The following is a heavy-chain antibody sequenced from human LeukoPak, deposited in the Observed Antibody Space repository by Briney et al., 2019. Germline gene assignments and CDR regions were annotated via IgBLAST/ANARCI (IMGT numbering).Heavy chain of an antibody. Sequence: SVKVSCKASGGTFSSYGISWVRQAPGQGLEWMGGIIPIFGTANYAQKFQGRVTITADESTSTAYMELSSLRSEDTAVYYCARVSSAIFGVVTHDYWGQGTLVTVSS. CDR3: ARVSSAIFGVVTHDY. CDR1: GGTFSSYG. V-gene: IGHV1-69*13. D-gene: IGHD3-3*02. J-gene: IGHJ4*02. CDR2: IIPIFGTA.